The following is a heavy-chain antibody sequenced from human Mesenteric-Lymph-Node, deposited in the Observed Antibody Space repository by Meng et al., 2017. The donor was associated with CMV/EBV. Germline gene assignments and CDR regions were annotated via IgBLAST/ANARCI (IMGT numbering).Heavy chain of an antibody. CDR2: ISGSGDNT. CDR1: GFTFRSYA. Sequence: GESLKISCAASGFTFRSYAMAWVRQAPGKGLEWVSAISGSGDNTFYADSVRGRFIISRDNSKNTLYLQMNSLRAEDTAVYYCAKGWVGKYFDYWGQGTLVTVSS. CDR3: AKGWVGKYFDY. J-gene: IGHJ4*02. D-gene: IGHD7-27*01. V-gene: IGHV3-23*01.